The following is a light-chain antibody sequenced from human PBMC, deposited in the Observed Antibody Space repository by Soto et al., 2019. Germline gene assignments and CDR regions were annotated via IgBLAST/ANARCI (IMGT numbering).Light chain of an antibody. CDR1: SSNIGINY. V-gene: IGLV1-51*02. CDR3: GTWDGSLSAGV. J-gene: IGLJ3*02. CDR2: END. Sequence: QAVVTQPPSVSAAPGQKVTISCSGSSSNIGINYVSWYQQLPGTAPKLLIYENDKRPSGIPDRFSGSKSGTSATLGITGLQTGDEADYYCGTWDGSLSAGVFGGGTKVTVL.